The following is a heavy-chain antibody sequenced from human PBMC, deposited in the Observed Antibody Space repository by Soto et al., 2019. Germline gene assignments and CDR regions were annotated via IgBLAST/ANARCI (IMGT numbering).Heavy chain of an antibody. V-gene: IGHV3-9*01. CDR1: GFTFDDYA. D-gene: IGHD2-2*01. J-gene: IGHJ6*02. CDR2: ISWNSGSI. Sequence: EVQLVESGGGLVQPGRPLRLSCAASGFTFDDYAMHWVRQAPGKGLEWVSGISWNSGSIGYADSVKGRYTISRDNAKNSLYLQMNSLRAEDTALYYCTKDIMGSLVPASGDYYYYYGLDVWGQGTTVTVSS. CDR3: TKDIMGSLVPASGDYYYYYGLDV.